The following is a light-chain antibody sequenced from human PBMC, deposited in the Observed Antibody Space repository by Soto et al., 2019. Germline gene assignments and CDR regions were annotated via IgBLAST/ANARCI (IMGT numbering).Light chain of an antibody. J-gene: IGKJ4*01. Sequence: DIHMTXSPSXXSSSVRDRVTITCQASQDIKNYLNWYQQKSGKAPKLLIYDASDLETGVPSRFSGSGSGTDFTFTINSLQPEDIATYYCQQYDNLPLTFGGGTKVDI. CDR2: DAS. CDR1: QDIKNY. V-gene: IGKV1-33*01. CDR3: QQYDNLPLT.